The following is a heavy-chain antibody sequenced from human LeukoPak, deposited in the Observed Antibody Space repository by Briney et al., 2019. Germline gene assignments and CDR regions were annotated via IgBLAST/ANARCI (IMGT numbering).Heavy chain of an antibody. Sequence: ASVKVSCKASGYTFTGYYMHWVRQAPGQGLEWMGWINPNSGGTNYAQKFQGRVTMTRDTSISTAYMELSRLRSDDTAVYYCARDALLLGYCSSSSCYDPHNWFDPWGQGTLVTVSS. CDR1: GYTFTGYY. J-gene: IGHJ5*02. CDR2: INPNSGGT. D-gene: IGHD2-2*01. CDR3: ARDALLLGYCSSSSCYDPHNWFDP. V-gene: IGHV1-2*02.